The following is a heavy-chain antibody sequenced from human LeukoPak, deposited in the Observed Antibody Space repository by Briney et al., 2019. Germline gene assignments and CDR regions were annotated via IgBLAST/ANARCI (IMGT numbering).Heavy chain of an antibody. D-gene: IGHD3-10*01. CDR2: IYNSETT. CDR3: ARDRITMVRGATYYFDY. CDR1: GGSINSGDYY. J-gene: IGHJ4*02. Sequence: PSETLSLTCTVSGGSINSGDYYWSWTRQPPGKGLEYIGYIYNSETTFYNPSLKSRVTISMDTSKNQFSLKLNSVTAADTAVYYCARDRITMVRGATYYFDYWGQGTLVTVSS. V-gene: IGHV4-30-4*08.